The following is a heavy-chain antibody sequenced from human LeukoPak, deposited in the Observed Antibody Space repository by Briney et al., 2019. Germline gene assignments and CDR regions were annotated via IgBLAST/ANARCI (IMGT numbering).Heavy chain of an antibody. Sequence: ASVKVSCTASGGTFSSYAISWVRQAPGQGLEWMGGIIPIFGTANYAQKFQGRVTITADESTSTAYMELSSLRSEDTAVYYCARVVGYSYGSPYFDYWGQGTLVTVSS. CDR3: ARVVGYSYGSPYFDY. V-gene: IGHV1-69*01. J-gene: IGHJ4*02. D-gene: IGHD5-18*01. CDR2: IIPIFGTA. CDR1: GGTFSSYA.